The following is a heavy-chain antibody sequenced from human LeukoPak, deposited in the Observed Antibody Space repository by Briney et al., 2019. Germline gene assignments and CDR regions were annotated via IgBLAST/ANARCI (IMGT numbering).Heavy chain of an antibody. CDR1: GGSFSDYY. Sequence: SETLSLTCAVYGGSFSDYYWSWIRQPPGKGLEWIGEINHSGSTNYNPSLKSRVTISVDTSKNQFSLRLTSVTAADTAVYYCARAGGADSPQDLDYWGQGILVTVSS. CDR2: INHSGST. V-gene: IGHV4-34*01. CDR3: ARAGGADSPQDLDY. J-gene: IGHJ4*02. D-gene: IGHD3-22*01.